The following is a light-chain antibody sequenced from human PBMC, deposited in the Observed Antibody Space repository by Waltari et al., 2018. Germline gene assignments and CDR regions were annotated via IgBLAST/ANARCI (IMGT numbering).Light chain of an antibody. CDR2: KAS. CDR1: QNINDW. CDR3: QQYNTYTYT. Sequence: DIQMTQSPSTLSASVGDRVTITCRASQNINDWLAWYQQKPGKAPKVLIYKASNLESGVQSRFSGSGSGTDFTLTISSLQPDDFATYYCQQYNTYTYTFGQGTKLEIK. J-gene: IGKJ2*01. V-gene: IGKV1-5*03.